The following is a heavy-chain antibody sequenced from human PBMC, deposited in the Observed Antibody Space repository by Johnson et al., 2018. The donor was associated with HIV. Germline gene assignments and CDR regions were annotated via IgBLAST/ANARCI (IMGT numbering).Heavy chain of an antibody. Sequence: VQLVESGGGLVQPGGYLRLSCAASGFTVSSNYMSWVRQAPGKGLDWVSVIFSGGSTYYADSVKGRFTISRDNSKNTLYLQMNSLRAEDTAVYYCAKDTAMVRSSAAFDIWGQGTMVTVSS. V-gene: IGHV3-66*02. J-gene: IGHJ3*02. CDR2: IFSGGST. CDR3: AKDTAMVRSSAAFDI. D-gene: IGHD5-18*01. CDR1: GFTVSSNY.